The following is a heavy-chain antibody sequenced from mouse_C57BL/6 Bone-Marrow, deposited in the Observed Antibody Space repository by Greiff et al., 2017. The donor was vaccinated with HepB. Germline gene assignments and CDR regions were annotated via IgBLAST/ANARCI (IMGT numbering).Heavy chain of an antibody. Sequence: QVQLQQPGAELVKPGASVKLSCKASGYTFTSYWMHWVKQRPGRGLEWIGRIDPNSCGTKYNEKFNSKATLTVDKPSSTAYMPLSSLTSEDSAVYYCASIYYDYDDYAMDYWGQGTSVTVSS. V-gene: IGHV1-72*01. D-gene: IGHD2-4*01. J-gene: IGHJ4*01. CDR3: ASIYYDYDDYAMDY. CDR1: GYTFTSYW. CDR2: IDPNSCGT.